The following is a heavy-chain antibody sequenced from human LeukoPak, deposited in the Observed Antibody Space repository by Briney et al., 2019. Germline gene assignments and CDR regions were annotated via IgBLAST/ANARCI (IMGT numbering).Heavy chain of an antibody. D-gene: IGHD1-14*01. V-gene: IGHV3-53*01. CDR3: ARGVEPLAANTLAY. Sequence: GGSLRLSCAASGFTVITNDMTWVRRAPGKGLEWVSVLYSDGNTKYADSVQGRFTISRDNSKNTLYLEMNSLSPDDTAVYYCARGVEPLAANTLAYWGQGTLVTVSS. CDR2: LYSDGNT. CDR1: GFTVITND. J-gene: IGHJ4*02.